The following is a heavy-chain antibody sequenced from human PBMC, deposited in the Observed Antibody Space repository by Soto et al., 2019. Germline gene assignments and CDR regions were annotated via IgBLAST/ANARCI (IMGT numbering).Heavy chain of an antibody. Sequence: SETLSLTCTVSGDSISGVNWWSWVRQSPGKGLEYIGEISHTGHTTYHPSLQSRATISKDESKNQFSLNLTSVTAADTAVYYCGKKTTAVPGAMGGQEPGVPV. CDR1: GDSISGVNW. J-gene: IGHJ4*02. CDR2: ISHTGHT. CDR3: GKKTTAVPGAM. V-gene: IGHV4-4*02.